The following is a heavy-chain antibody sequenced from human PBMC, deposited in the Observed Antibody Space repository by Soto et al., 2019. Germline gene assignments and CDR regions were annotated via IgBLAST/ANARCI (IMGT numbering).Heavy chain of an antibody. CDR3: AKGVHRRRYFDY. CDR2: ISWDGGST. J-gene: IGHJ4*02. Sequence: EVQLVESGGVVVQPGGSLRLSCAASGFTFDDYTMHWVRQAPGKGLEWVSLISWDGGSTYYADSVKGRFTISRDNSKNSLYLQMNSLRTEDTALYYCAKGVHRRRYFDYWGQGTLVTVSS. CDR1: GFTFDDYT. D-gene: IGHD1-1*01. V-gene: IGHV3-43*01.